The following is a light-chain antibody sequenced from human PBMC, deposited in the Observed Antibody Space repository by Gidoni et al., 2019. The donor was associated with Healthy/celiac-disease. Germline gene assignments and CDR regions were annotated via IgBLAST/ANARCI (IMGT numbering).Light chain of an antibody. Sequence: QSALTQPRSVSGSPGQSVTISCTGTRSDVGGYNYVSWYPQHPGKAPKLMIYDVSKRPSGVPDRFSGSKSGNTASLTISGLQAEDEADYYCCSYAGSYTSFGGGTKLTVL. CDR1: RSDVGGYNY. V-gene: IGLV2-11*01. CDR2: DVS. CDR3: CSYAGSYTS. J-gene: IGLJ3*02.